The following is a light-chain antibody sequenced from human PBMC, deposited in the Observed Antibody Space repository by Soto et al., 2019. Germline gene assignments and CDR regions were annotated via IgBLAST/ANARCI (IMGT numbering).Light chain of an antibody. CDR2: KVS. Sequence: DLVMTQTPLSSPVTLGQPASISCRSSQSLVHSDGETYLSWLQQRPGQPLRLLIYKVSNRSPGXPXXFSGSGAGTDFTLKISRVEAEDVGVYYCMQASHFRTFGQGTRLEIK. J-gene: IGKJ5*01. CDR1: QSLVHSDGETY. V-gene: IGKV2-24*01. CDR3: MQASHFRT.